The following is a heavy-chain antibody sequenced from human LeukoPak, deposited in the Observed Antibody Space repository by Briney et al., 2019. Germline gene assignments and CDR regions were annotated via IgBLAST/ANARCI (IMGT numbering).Heavy chain of an antibody. CDR1: GGSLRSYY. V-gene: IGHV4-59*12. Sequence: SETLSLTCTVSGGSLRSYYWSWIRQPPGKGLEWIGFIYHSGSTDYNPSLKSRVTLSVDTSKHQFSLKLTSVTAADAAVYYCASSVGSTDYWGQGTLVTVSS. D-gene: IGHD1-26*01. CDR3: ASSVGSTDY. J-gene: IGHJ4*02. CDR2: IYHSGST.